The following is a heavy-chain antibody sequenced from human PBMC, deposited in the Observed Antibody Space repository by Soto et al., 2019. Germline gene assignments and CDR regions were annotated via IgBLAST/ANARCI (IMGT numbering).Heavy chain of an antibody. Sequence: PGGSLRLSCAASGFTVSSNYMNWVRQAPGKGLEWVGRIKSKAAGGTTDYAAPVKGRFTISRDDSENTLFLHMNSLKTEDTAVYYCSYGANQYFDYWGQGALVTVSS. CDR3: SYGANQYFDY. CDR2: IKSKAAGGTT. J-gene: IGHJ4*02. D-gene: IGHD4-17*01. V-gene: IGHV3-15*07. CDR1: GFTVSSNY.